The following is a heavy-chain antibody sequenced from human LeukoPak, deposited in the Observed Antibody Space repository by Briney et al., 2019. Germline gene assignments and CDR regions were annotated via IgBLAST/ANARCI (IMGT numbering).Heavy chain of an antibody. CDR1: GYTFTNHY. V-gene: IGHV1-46*01. CDR2: INPSGGTT. J-gene: IGHJ5*02. Sequence: ASVRVSCKASGYTFTNHYMHWVRQAPGQGVQWMGIINPSGGTTNYAQKFQGRVTLTRDTSTSTVYMELSSLTSEDTAVYYCARALGVVAARGDWFDLWGQGPLVTVSS. CDR3: ARALGVVAARGDWFDL. D-gene: IGHD2-15*01.